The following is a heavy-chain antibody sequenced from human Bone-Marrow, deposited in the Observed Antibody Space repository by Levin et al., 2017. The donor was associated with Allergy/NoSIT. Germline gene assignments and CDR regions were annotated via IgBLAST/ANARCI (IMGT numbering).Heavy chain of an antibody. J-gene: IGHJ5*02. CDR1: GSTFSDYY. CDR2: ITSSGTTT. CDR3: ARDTSLLSRFDT. V-gene: IGHV3-11*01. D-gene: IGHD2-21*02. Sequence: NPGGSLRLSCTLSGSTFSDYYMSWIRQAPGKGLEWISYITSSGTTTYYADSVRGRFTVSRDNAKNSLYLQMNSLTPEDTAVYYCARDTSLLSRFDTWGQGTLVTVSS.